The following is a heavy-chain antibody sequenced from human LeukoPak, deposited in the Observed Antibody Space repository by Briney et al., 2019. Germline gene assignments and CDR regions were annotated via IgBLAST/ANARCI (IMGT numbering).Heavy chain of an antibody. CDR1: GITFSNAW. D-gene: IGHD2-21*02. Sequence: GGSLRLSCAASGITFSNAWMTWVRQAPGTGLEWVSSISSSNTYIYYAASVKGRFTISRDNAKNSLYLQMNSLRAEDTAVYYCARDSRAFCGGDCYSPFDYWGQGTLVTVSS. V-gene: IGHV3-21*01. CDR3: ARDSRAFCGGDCYSPFDY. J-gene: IGHJ4*02. CDR2: ISSSNTYI.